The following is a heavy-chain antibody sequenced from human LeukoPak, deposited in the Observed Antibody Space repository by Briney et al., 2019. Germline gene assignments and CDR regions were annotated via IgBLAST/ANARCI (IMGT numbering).Heavy chain of an antibody. CDR3: ARGNWGSLSDDAFDI. V-gene: IGHV3-30*03. CDR2: ISDDGSNK. J-gene: IGHJ3*02. CDR1: GFTFSSYD. D-gene: IGHD7-27*01. Sequence: GMSLRLSCAASGFTFSSYDMHWVRQAPGKGLEWVAVISDDGSNKYFADSVKGRFTISRDNSKNTLYLQMNGLRLEDTAVYYCARGNWGSLSDDAFDIWGQGTMVTVSS.